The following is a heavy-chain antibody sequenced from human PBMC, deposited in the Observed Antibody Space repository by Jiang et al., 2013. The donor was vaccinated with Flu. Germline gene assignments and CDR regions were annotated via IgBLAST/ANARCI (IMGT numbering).Heavy chain of an antibody. CDR3: ARGPERS. V-gene: IGHV3-30-3*01. Sequence: GGVVQPGGSLRLSCAASGFTFSNYAMNWVRQAPGKGLEWVAVIPFDDSDRYYADSVQGRFTISRDNSKDTLYLQMNSLRVEDTGIYYCARGPERSWGQGTLVTVSS. CDR2: IPFDDSDR. CDR1: GFTFSNYA. J-gene: IGHJ5*02. D-gene: IGHD1-14*01.